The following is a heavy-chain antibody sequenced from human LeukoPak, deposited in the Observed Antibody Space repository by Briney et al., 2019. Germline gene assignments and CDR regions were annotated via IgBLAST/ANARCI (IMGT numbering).Heavy chain of an antibody. CDR1: GYTFTSYA. Sequence: ASVKVSCKASGYTFTSYAMNWVRQAPGQGLEWMGWINTNTGNPTYAQGFTGRFVFSLDTSVSTAYLQISSLKAEDTAVYYCARAKWEKYYDFWSGPNPIAAFDIWAKGQWSPSLQ. D-gene: IGHD3-3*01. V-gene: IGHV7-4-1*02. CDR3: ARAKWEKYYDFWSGPNPIAAFDI. J-gene: IGHJ3*02. CDR2: INTNTGNP.